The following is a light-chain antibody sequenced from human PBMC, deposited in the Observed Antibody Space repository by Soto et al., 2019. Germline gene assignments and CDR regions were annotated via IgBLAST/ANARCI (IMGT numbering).Light chain of an antibody. J-gene: IGKJ1*01. CDR3: QKYNSAPRT. Sequence: DLPMTQSPSSLSASVGDRVTITCRASQGISKYLAWYQQKPGKVPKLLIYAASTLQSGVPSRFSGSGSGTDFTLTISSLQPEDVATYYCQKYNSAPRTFGQGTKVEIK. CDR1: QGISKY. V-gene: IGKV1-27*01. CDR2: AAS.